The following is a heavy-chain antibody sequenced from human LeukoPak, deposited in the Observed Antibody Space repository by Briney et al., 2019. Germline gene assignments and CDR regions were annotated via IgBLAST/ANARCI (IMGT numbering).Heavy chain of an antibody. CDR3: ARHGHCTNGVCYSDSYFYMDV. D-gene: IGHD2-8*01. CDR2: IYPNDSDT. Sequence: GASLQTSCKGSGYSFTSYGIGWVRQMPGPGLEWLGIIYPNDSDTRYSQSFDGQVLISVDKSTTTPHLQRSIQSASDTATSYYARHGHCTNGVCYSDSYFYMDVWGRGTTVTVSS. V-gene: IGHV5-51*01. CDR1: GYSFTSYG. J-gene: IGHJ6*03.